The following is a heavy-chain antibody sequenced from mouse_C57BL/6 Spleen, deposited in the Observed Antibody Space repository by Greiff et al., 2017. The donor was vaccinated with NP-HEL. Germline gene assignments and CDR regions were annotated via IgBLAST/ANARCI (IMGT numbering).Heavy chain of an antibody. J-gene: IGHJ4*01. Sequence: QVQLQQPGAELVMPGASVKLSCKASGYTFTSYWMHWVKQRPGQGLEWIGEIDPSDSYTNYNQKFKGKSTLTVDKSSSTAYMQLSSLTSEDSAVYYCARKDYGTAMDYWGQGTSVTVSS. D-gene: IGHD1-1*01. CDR3: ARKDYGTAMDY. V-gene: IGHV1-69*01. CDR2: IDPSDSYT. CDR1: GYTFTSYW.